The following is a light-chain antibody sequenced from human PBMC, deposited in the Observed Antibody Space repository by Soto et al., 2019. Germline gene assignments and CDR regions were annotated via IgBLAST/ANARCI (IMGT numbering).Light chain of an antibody. J-gene: IGKJ1*01. V-gene: IGKV3-15*01. CDR3: QQYNNWPRT. CDR2: GAS. CDR1: QSVSGN. Sequence: EIVMTQSPATLSVSPGERATLSCRASQSVSGNLAWYQRKPGQPPRLLIYGASTRATAIPARFSGSGSGTEFTLTISNLQSEDFAVYYCQQYNNWPRTFGQGTKVEIK.